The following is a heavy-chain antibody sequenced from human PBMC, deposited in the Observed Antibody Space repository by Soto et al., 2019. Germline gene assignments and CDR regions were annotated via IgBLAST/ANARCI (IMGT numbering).Heavy chain of an antibody. CDR3: ARSLYYYGSGSYRNPAYYYYGMDV. CDR1: GGTFSSYA. CDR2: IITIFRTA. V-gene: IGHV1-69*01. J-gene: IGHJ6*02. D-gene: IGHD3-10*01. Sequence: QVQLVQSGAEVKKPGSSVKVSCKASGGTFSSYAISWVRQAPGQGLEWMGGIITIFRTANYAQKFQGRVTITADESTSTAYMELSSLRSEDTAVYYCARSLYYYGSGSYRNPAYYYYGMDVWGQGTTVTVSS.